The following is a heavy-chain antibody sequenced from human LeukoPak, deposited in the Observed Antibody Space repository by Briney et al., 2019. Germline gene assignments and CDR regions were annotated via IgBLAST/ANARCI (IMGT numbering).Heavy chain of an antibody. J-gene: IGHJ2*01. D-gene: IGHD6-13*01. CDR1: GYSFPHYW. V-gene: IGHV5-51*01. CDR2: IYPGDSDT. Sequence: GESLKISCQGSGYSFPHYWLGWVRQMPGKGLEWMGIIYPGDSDTRYSPSFQGQVTISADKSINTAYLQLTNLKASDTAMYYCARHRSQPLGLEWYFDLWGRGTLITVSS. CDR3: ARHRSQPLGLEWYFDL.